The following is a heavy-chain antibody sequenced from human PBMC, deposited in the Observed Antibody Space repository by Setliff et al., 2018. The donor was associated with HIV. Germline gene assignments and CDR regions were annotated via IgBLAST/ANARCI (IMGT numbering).Heavy chain of an antibody. CDR2: THASGTT. D-gene: IGHD3-10*01. J-gene: IGHJ3*01. V-gene: IGHV4-4*07. CDR1: GGSISGDF. Sequence: SETLSLTCTVSGGSISGDFWTWIRQPAGEGLEWIGRTHASGTTQCEPSLKNRCSMSIDTSKNQFSLKLSSVTAADTAVYYCARARITMIGGRLEPYAFDRWGQGTKVTVSS. CDR3: ARARITMIGGRLEPYAFDR.